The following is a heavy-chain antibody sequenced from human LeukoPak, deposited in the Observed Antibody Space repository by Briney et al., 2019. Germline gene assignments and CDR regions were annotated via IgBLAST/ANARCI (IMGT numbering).Heavy chain of an antibody. D-gene: IGHD3-10*01. CDR3: ARLTSRSTMVRGVIPFDY. Sequence: SETLSLTCAVYGGSFSGYYWSWIRQPPGKGLEWIGEINHSGSTNYNPSLKSRVTISVDTSKNQFSLKLSSVTAADTAVYYCARLTSRSTMVRGVIPFDYWGQGTLVTVSS. V-gene: IGHV4-34*01. J-gene: IGHJ4*02. CDR1: GGSFSGYY. CDR2: INHSGST.